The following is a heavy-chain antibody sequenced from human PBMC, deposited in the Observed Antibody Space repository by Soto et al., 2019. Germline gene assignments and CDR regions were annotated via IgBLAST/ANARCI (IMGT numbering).Heavy chain of an antibody. CDR3: ARANLITMIRQGTMDV. D-gene: IGHD3-22*01. CDR2: IIPIFGTA. J-gene: IGHJ6*02. V-gene: IGHV1-69*13. CDR1: GGTFSSYA. Sequence: SVKVSCKASGGTFSSYAISWVRQAPGQGLEWMGGIIPIFGTANYAQKFQGRVTITADESTSTAYMELSSLRSEDTAVYYCARANLITMIRQGTMDVWGQGTTVTVS.